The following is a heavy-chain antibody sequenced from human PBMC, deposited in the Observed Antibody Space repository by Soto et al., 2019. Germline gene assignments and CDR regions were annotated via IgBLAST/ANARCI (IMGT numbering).Heavy chain of an antibody. CDR1: GYIFSNYY. V-gene: IGHV1-46*01. Sequence: QVQLVQSGAEVKKPGTSVKVSCKASGYIFSNYYMHWVRQAPGQGLEWMGVFNPSGDATHYAQIFPGRVSVTMDTSTSTVYMELSTLTSEDTAVYYCARGGMSKFGFDTWGQGTMVTVSS. J-gene: IGHJ3*02. D-gene: IGHD3-10*01. CDR3: ARGGMSKFGFDT. CDR2: FNPSGDAT.